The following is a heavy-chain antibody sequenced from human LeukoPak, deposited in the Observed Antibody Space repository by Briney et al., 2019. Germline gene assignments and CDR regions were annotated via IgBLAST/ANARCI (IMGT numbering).Heavy chain of an antibody. Sequence: PSETLSLTCTVSGGSISSYYWSWIRQPAGKGLEWIGRIYTSGSTNYNPSLKSRVTMSVDTSKNQFSLKLSSVTAADTAVYYCARVNYYDSSGYYYLYFDYWGQGTLVTVSS. D-gene: IGHD3-22*01. CDR2: IYTSGST. J-gene: IGHJ4*02. V-gene: IGHV4-4*07. CDR3: ARVNYYDSSGYYYLYFDY. CDR1: GGSISSYY.